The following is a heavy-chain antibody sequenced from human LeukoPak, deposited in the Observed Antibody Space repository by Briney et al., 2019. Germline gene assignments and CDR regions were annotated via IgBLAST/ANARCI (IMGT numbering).Heavy chain of an antibody. CDR2: IYHSGST. D-gene: IGHD3-10*01. Sequence: PSETLSLTCAVSGYSISSGYYWGWIRQPPGKGLEWIGSIYHSGSTYYNPSLKSRVTISVDTSKNQFSLKLSSVTAADTAVYYCARGGTMVRGVISDYYYYYMDVWGKGTTVTVSS. J-gene: IGHJ6*03. CDR1: GYSISSGYY. CDR3: ARGGTMVRGVISDYYYYYMDV. V-gene: IGHV4-38-2*01.